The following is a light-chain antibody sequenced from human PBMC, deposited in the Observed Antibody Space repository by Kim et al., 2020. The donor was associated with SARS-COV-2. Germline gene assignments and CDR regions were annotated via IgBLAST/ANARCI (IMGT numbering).Light chain of an antibody. CDR2: KAS. J-gene: IGKJ1*01. CDR3: QQYSSYSRT. V-gene: IGKV1-5*03. Sequence: ASVGDRVTIACLTSQIIDTWLAWYQQGLGQAPSLLIYKASTLERGIPSRFSGSGSGTEFTLTSGCLQPDDFATYYCQQYSSYSRTFGQGTKVDIK. CDR1: QIIDTW.